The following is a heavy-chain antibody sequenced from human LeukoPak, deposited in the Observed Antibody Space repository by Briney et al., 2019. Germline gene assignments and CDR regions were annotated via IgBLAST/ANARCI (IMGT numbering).Heavy chain of an antibody. CDR3: AIGGYCSSTSCSPGWFDP. V-gene: IGHV1-69*05. D-gene: IGHD2-2*01. CDR1: GGTFSSYA. J-gene: IGHJ5*02. CDR2: IIPIFGTA. Sequence: SVKVSCKASGGTFSSYAISWVRQAPGQGLEWMGGIIPIFGTANYAQKFQGRVTITTDESTSTAYMELSSLRSEDTAVYYCAIGGYCSSTSCSPGWFDPWGQGTLVTVSS.